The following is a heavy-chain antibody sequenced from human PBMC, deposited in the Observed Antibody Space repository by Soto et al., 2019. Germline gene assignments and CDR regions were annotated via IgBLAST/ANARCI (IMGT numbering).Heavy chain of an antibody. V-gene: IGHV3-23*01. J-gene: IGHJ4*02. D-gene: IGHD3-10*01. Sequence: GGSLRLSCAASGFTFSSYAMSWVRQAPGKGLEWVSAISGSGGKTYYAGSVKGRFTISRDNSKNTLYLQMNSLRAEDTAVYSCAKLWFGELAPFDYWGQGALVTVSS. CDR2: ISGSGGKT. CDR3: AKLWFGELAPFDY. CDR1: GFTFSSYA.